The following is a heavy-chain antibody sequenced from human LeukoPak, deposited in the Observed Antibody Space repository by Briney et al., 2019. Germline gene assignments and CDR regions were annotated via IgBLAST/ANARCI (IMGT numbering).Heavy chain of an antibody. D-gene: IGHD5-24*01. J-gene: IGHJ3*02. CDR1: GDSISSYY. Sequence: SETLSLTCTVSGDSISSYYWSWIRQPPGKGLEWIGCTYYSGGTDYNPSLKSRVTTSVDTSKNQFSLKLRSVTAADTAVYYCARHVTISGPYDASDIWGQGTMVTVSP. V-gene: IGHV4-59*08. CDR2: TYYSGGT. CDR3: ARHVTISGPYDASDI.